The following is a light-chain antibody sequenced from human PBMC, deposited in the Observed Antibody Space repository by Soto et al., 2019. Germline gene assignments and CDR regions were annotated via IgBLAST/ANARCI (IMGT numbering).Light chain of an antibody. CDR3: AAWDDSLSGPI. V-gene: IGLV1-44*01. J-gene: IGLJ2*01. CDR1: SSNIGSNT. Sequence: QPVLTQPPSASGTPGQRVTISCSGSSSNIGSNTVNWYQQLPGTAPKLLIYTNDQRPSGVPDRFSGSKSGTSASLAISGLRSEDEAVYYCAAWDDSLSGPIFGGGTKLTVL. CDR2: TND.